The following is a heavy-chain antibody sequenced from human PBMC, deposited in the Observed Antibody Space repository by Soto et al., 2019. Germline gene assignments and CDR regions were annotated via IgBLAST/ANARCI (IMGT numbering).Heavy chain of an antibody. CDR1: GFSFGSYW. J-gene: IGHJ3*01. CDR3: AKYGTGNYGAYAHDV. Sequence: GGSLRLSCAASGFSFGSYWMSWVRQAPGKGLEWVASINPGGREITYVDSVKGRFSVSRDDAERSHHLQMNSLRVEDTAVYYCAKYGTGNYGAYAHDVWCRATMVTV. V-gene: IGHV3-7*03. D-gene: IGHD3-10*01. CDR2: INPGGREI.